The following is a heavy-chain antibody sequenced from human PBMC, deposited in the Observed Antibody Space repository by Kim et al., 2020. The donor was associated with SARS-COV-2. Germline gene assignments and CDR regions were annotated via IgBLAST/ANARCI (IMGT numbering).Heavy chain of an antibody. CDR2: INHSENT. Sequence: SETLSLTCTVYGGSFSDSYWSWIRQPPGKGLEWIGEINHSENTNYNPSLESRVIISVDTSKNQFSLKLSSVTAADTAVYYCAREDCSRTSCNNYFDYWG. D-gene: IGHD2-2*01. CDR3: AREDCSRTSCNNYFDY. J-gene: IGHJ4*01. CDR1: GGSFSDSY. V-gene: IGHV4-34*01.